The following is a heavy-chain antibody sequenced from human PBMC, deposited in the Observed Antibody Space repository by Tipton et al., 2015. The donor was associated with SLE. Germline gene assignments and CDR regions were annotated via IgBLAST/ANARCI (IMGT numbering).Heavy chain of an antibody. CDR2: INPGGGDA. V-gene: IGHV1-46*01. Sequence: QLVQSGAEVKKPGASVMVSCKASGYTFTNHYLHWVRQAPGHGLEWVGIINPGGGDAGYAQKFQGRVTMTRDTSTRTVYMELSSLRSEDTAVYYCARAGAWYLDYWGQGTLVTVSS. J-gene: IGHJ4*02. CDR1: GYTFTNHY. D-gene: IGHD4/OR15-4a*01. CDR3: ARAGAWYLDY.